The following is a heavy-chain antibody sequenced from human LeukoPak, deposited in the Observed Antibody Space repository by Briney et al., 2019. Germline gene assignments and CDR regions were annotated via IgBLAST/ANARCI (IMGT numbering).Heavy chain of an antibody. CDR3: ATPHMATAYDASDI. J-gene: IGHJ3*02. CDR1: GFPFSTYS. V-gene: IGHV3-21*01. Sequence: GGSLRLSCAASGFPFSTYSMNWVRQAPGKGLEWVSSISSSTSYIYYADSVKGRFTISRDNAKNSLYLQMNNLRAEDTAVYYCATPHMATAYDASDIWGQGTMVTVSS. CDR2: ISSSTSYI. D-gene: IGHD5-24*01.